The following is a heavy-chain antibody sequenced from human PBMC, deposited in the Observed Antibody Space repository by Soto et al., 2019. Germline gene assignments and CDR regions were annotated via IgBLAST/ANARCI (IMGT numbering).Heavy chain of an antibody. V-gene: IGHV4-39*02. CDR3: ARERALTTVANFDY. J-gene: IGHJ4*02. CDR1: GGSISSSSYY. CDR2: IYYSGST. D-gene: IGHD4-17*01. Sequence: PSETLSLTCTDSGGSISSSSYYWGWIRQRPRKGLEWIGSIYYSGSTYYNPSLKSRVTISVDASKNQFSLKLSSVTAADTAVYYCARERALTTVANFDYWGQGTLVTVSS.